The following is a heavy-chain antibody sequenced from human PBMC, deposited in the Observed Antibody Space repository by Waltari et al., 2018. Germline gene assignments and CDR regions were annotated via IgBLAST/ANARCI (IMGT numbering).Heavy chain of an antibody. J-gene: IGHJ5*02. Sequence: QVQLQQWGAGLLKPSETLSLTCAVYGGSFSGYHWSWIRQPPGKGLEWIGEINHSGSTNYNPSLKSRVTISVDTSKNQFSLKLSSVTAADTAVYYCAREVDYIWGSYRKGGLFDPWGQGTLVTVSS. CDR1: GGSFSGYH. V-gene: IGHV4-34*01. CDR3: AREVDYIWGSYRKGGLFDP. CDR2: INHSGST. D-gene: IGHD3-16*02.